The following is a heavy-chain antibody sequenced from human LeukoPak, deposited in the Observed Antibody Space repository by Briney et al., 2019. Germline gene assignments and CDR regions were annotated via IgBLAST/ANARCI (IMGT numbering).Heavy chain of an antibody. J-gene: IGHJ3*02. D-gene: IGHD2/OR15-2a*01. Sequence: GRSLRLSCTASGFTFGDYAMSWVRQAPGKGLEWVGFIRSKAYGGTTEYAASVKGRFTISRDDSKSIAYLQMNSLKTEDTAVYCCTANRVPAGSFPFDAFDIWGQGTMVTVSS. CDR1: GFTFGDYA. CDR3: TANRVPAGSFPFDAFDI. CDR2: IRSKAYGGTT. V-gene: IGHV3-49*04.